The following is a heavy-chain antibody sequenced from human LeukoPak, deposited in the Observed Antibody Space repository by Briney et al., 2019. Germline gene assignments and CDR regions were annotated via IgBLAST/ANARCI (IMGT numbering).Heavy chain of an antibody. J-gene: IGHJ4*02. CDR3: ARDRTGDCDY. V-gene: IGHV3-21*01. D-gene: IGHD3/OR15-3a*01. CDR1: GFTFGSYS. Sequence: GGSLRLSCAASGFTFGSYSMNWVRQAPGKGLEWVSSISSSSSYIYYADSVKGRFTISRDSAKNSLYLQMNSLRAEDTAVYYCARDRTGDCDYWGQGTLVTVSS. CDR2: ISSSSSYI.